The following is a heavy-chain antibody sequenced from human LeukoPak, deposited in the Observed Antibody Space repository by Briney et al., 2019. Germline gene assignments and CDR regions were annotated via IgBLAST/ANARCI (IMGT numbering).Heavy chain of an antibody. CDR1: GGSLSRGDYY. V-gene: IGHV4-30-4*02. Sequence: SDTLSLTCTVSGGSLSRGDYYWRWLRQPPGKGLEWVGYIYYSGSTYYNPSLKSRATISVDTSKNQFSLKLSSVTAADTAVYYCARYSSSCFDYWGQGTLVTVSS. CDR3: ARYSSSCFDY. CDR2: IYYSGST. J-gene: IGHJ4*02. D-gene: IGHD6-13*01.